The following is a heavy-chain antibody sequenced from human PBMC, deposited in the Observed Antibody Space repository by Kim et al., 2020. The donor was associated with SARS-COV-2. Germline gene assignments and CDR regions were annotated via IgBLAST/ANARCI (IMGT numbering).Heavy chain of an antibody. V-gene: IGHV3-48*03. CDR2: ISSSGSTI. Sequence: GGSLRLSCAASGFTFSSYEMNWVRQAPGKGLEWVSYISSSGSTIYYADSVKGRFTISRDNAKNSLYLQMNSLRAEDTAVYYCARDYGGTLSSGWPIGPNPYDYYYYYGMDVWGQGTTVTVSS. CDR1: GFTFSSYE. CDR3: ARDYGGTLSSGWPIGPNPYDYYYYYGMDV. J-gene: IGHJ6*02. D-gene: IGHD6-19*01.